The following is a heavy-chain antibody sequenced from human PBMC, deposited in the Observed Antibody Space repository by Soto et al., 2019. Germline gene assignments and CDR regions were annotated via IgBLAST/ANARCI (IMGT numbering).Heavy chain of an antibody. CDR3: ARDLAWKRGKVGRYYYGMDV. CDR1: GFIFSDYY. J-gene: IGHJ6*02. Sequence: QVLLVESGGGLVKAGGSLRLSCAASGFIFSDYYMRWVRQTPGKWLEWVSYISTRSTYTNYADSVKGRFTISRDNTKNSLYLQMDSLRVEDTAVYYCARDLAWKRGKVGRYYYGMDVWGQGTTVTVSS. D-gene: IGHD1-1*01. CDR2: ISTRSTYT. V-gene: IGHV3-11*06.